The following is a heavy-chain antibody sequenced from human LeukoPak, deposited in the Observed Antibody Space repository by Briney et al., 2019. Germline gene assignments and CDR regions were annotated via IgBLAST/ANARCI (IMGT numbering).Heavy chain of an antibody. CDR3: ARVRSGYCSSTSCYFDY. CDR1: GGTFSSYA. Sequence: SVKVSCKASGGTFSSYAISWVRQAPGQGLEWMGRIIPILGIANYAQKFQGRVTITADKSTSTAYMELSSLRSEDTAVYYCARVRSGYCSSTSCYFDYWGQGTLVTVSS. CDR2: IIPILGIA. V-gene: IGHV1-69*04. D-gene: IGHD2-2*01. J-gene: IGHJ4*02.